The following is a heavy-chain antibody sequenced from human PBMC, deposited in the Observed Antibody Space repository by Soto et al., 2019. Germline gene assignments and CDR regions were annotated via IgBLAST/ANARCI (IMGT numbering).Heavy chain of an antibody. CDR3: ARVSGYYFLDY. V-gene: IGHV1-3*01. D-gene: IGHD5-12*01. Sequence: QVQLVQSGAEVKKPGASVKVSCKASGYTFTNYAMHWVRQAPGQRLEWMGWINAGNGNTKYSQKFQGRVTITSDTSASTAYMELSSLRSEDTAVYYCARVSGYYFLDYWGQGTLVTVSS. CDR1: GYTFTNYA. CDR2: INAGNGNT. J-gene: IGHJ4*02.